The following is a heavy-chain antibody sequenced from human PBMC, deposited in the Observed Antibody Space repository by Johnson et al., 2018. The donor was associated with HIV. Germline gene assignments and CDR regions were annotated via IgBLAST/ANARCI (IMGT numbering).Heavy chain of an antibody. D-gene: IGHD3-22*01. J-gene: IGHJ3*02. V-gene: IGHV3-20*04. Sequence: VQLVESGGGVVQPGGSLRLSCAASGFNFDDYGMSWVRQAPGKGLEWVSSISWSGGSTDYADSVKGRFTISRDNAKNSLYLQMNSLRVEDTAVYYCAREGHYDSRLGAFDIWGQGTMVTVSS. CDR1: GFNFDDYG. CDR2: ISWSGGST. CDR3: AREGHYDSRLGAFDI.